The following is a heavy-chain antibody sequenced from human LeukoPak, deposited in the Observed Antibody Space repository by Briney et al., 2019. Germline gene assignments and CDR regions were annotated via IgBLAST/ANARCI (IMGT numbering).Heavy chain of an antibody. Sequence: SETLSLTCAVYGGSFSGYYWSWIRQPPGKGLEWIGEINHSGSTNYNPSLKSRVTISVVTSKNQFSLKLSSVTAADTAVYYCARVYCSGGSCYPRYWGQGTLVTVSS. CDR2: INHSGST. CDR3: ARVYCSGGSCYPRY. V-gene: IGHV4-34*01. CDR1: GGSFSGYY. D-gene: IGHD2-15*01. J-gene: IGHJ4*02.